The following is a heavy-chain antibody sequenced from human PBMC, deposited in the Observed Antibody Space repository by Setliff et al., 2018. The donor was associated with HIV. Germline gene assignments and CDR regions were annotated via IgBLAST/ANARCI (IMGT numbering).Heavy chain of an antibody. Sequence: GGSLRLSCAASGFNFRNYNVNWVRQAPGKGLEWVSCITSGSGYIYYADSVKGRFTISRDSAKNSLYLQMNSLTAEDTAVYYCARENYYVIEYWGQGTLVTVSS. CDR1: GFNFRNYN. D-gene: IGHD3-10*02. J-gene: IGHJ4*02. V-gene: IGHV3-21*04. CDR3: ARENYYVIEY. CDR2: ITSGSGYI.